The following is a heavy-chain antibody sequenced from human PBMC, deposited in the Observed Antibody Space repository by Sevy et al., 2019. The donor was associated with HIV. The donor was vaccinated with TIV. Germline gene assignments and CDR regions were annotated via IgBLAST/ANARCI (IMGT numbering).Heavy chain of an antibody. CDR2: MLYDASYE. J-gene: IGHJ6*02. CDR3: ARGMAALPGYYYGMDV. D-gene: IGHD6-6*01. Sequence: GGSLRLSCAAFGFSFSSYGMHWVRQAPGKGPEWVAVMLYDASYEYYADSVKGRFTISRDNPKNTLYLQMNSLRAEDTAVYYCARGMAALPGYYYGMDVWGQGTTVTVSS. CDR1: GFSFSSYG. V-gene: IGHV3-30*19.